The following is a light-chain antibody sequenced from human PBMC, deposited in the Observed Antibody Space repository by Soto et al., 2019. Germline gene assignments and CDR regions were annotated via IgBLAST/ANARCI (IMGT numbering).Light chain of an antibody. V-gene: IGKV1-9*01. CDR2: AAS. J-gene: IGKJ5*01. CDR3: QQLKSYPIT. CDR1: QGSSTY. Sequence: DIQLTQSPSFLSVSVGDRVTITCRASQGSSTYLGWYQQKPGKAPNLLIYAASTLQDGVPSRFSGSGSGTEFTLTIRSLQPEDFATYYCQQLKSYPITFGQGTRLEIK.